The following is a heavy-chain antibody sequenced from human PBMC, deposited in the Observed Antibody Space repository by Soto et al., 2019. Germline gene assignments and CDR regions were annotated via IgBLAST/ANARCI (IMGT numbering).Heavy chain of an antibody. CDR2: ISSDGSNR. CDR1: GFIFSSYA. D-gene: IGHD1-1*01. Sequence: QVQLVESGGGVVQPGRSLRLSCAASGFIFSSYAMHWVRQAPGKGLEWVAVISSDGSNRYYADSVGGRFTISRDNSENTVYLHMSSLTGDDTAVFYCANALWNLAHTHSFDFWGQGTLVTVSS. V-gene: IGHV3-30-3*01. CDR3: ANALWNLAHTHSFDF. J-gene: IGHJ4*02.